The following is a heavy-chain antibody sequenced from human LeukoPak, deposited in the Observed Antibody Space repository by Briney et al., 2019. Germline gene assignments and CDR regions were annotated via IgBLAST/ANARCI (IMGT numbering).Heavy chain of an antibody. CDR2: INPNSGGT. V-gene: IGHV1-2*02. CDR1: GYTFTGYY. D-gene: IGHD6-13*01. Sequence: GASVKVSCKASGYTFTGYYMHWVRQAPGQGLEWMGWINPNSGGTNYAQKFQGRVTMTRDTSISTAYMELSRLRSDDTAVYYCARVPLIAAAGKLDYWGQGTLVTVSS. J-gene: IGHJ4*02. CDR3: ARVPLIAAAGKLDY.